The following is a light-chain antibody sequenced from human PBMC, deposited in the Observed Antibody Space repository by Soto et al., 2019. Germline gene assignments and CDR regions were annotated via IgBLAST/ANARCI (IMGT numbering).Light chain of an antibody. CDR2: AAS. V-gene: IGKV1-39*01. J-gene: IGKJ5*01. CDR3: QQYENLPT. CDR1: QSISSY. Sequence: DIQMTQSPSSLSASVGDRFTITCRASQSISSYLNWYQQKPGKAPKLLIYAASSLESGVPARFSGGGSGTEFTLTISSLQPEDIATYYCQQYENLPTFGQGTRLEIK.